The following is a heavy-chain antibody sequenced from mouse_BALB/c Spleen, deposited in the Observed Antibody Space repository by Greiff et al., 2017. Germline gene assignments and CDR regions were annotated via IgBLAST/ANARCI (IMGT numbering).Heavy chain of an antibody. Sequence: VKLMESGPGLVQPSQSLSITCTVSGFSLTSYGVHWVRQSPGKGLEWLGVIWSGGSTDYNAAFISRLSISKDNSKSQVFFKMNSLQADDTAIYYCARKGGGGSPWFAYWGQGTLVTVSA. D-gene: IGHD1-1*01. CDR2: IWSGGST. CDR1: GFSLTSYG. V-gene: IGHV2-4-1*01. J-gene: IGHJ3*01. CDR3: ARKGGGGSPWFAY.